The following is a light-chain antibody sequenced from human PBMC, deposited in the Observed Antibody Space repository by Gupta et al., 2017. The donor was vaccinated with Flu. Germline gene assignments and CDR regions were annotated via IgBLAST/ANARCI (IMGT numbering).Light chain of an antibody. CDR3: QQYATTLRT. CDR2: WAS. CDR1: QSGLYSSNNKNY. J-gene: IGKJ1*01. V-gene: IGKV4-1*01. Sequence: DIVMTQSPDSLAVSLGERATINCKSSQSGLYSSNNKNYLAWYQQKPGQPPKLLIYWASTRESGVPDRFSGRGSGTDFTLTISSLQAEDVAVYYCQQYATTLRTFGQGTKVELK.